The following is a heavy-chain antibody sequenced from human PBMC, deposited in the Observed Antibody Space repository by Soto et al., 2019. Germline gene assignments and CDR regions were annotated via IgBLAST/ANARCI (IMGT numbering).Heavy chain of an antibody. V-gene: IGHV1-3*01. CDR2: INAGNGNT. D-gene: IGHD2-2*01. J-gene: IGHJ4*02. CDR3: ARSPSLLIDY. CDR1: GYTFWSYA. Sequence: APVKVSCESCGYTFWSYAMHLARQAPGQRLEWMGWINAGNGNTKYSQKFQGRVTITRDTSASTAYMELSSLRSEDTAVYYCARSPSLLIDYWGQGTLVTVSS.